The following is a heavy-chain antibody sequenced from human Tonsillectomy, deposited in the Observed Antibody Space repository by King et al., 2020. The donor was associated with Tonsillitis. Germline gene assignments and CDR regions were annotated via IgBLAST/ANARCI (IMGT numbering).Heavy chain of an antibody. J-gene: IGHJ4*02. V-gene: IGHV3-48*01. Sequence: VQLVESGGGVVQPGGSLRLSCAASGFTLINYSMNWVRQAPGKGLEWVSYISTSSSTIYYADSVKGRFTISRDNAKNSLYLQVNSLRAEDTAVYYCARVRSSGTMSGFDYWGQGTLVTVSS. CDR1: GFTLINYS. CDR2: ISTSSSTI. CDR3: ARVRSSGTMSGFDY. D-gene: IGHD3-10*02.